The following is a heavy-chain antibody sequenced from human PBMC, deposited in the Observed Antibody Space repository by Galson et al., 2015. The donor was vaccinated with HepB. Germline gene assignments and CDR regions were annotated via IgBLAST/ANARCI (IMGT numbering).Heavy chain of an antibody. CDR3: AKDPDSSSWWGTISWFDP. CDR1: GFTFSSYA. V-gene: IGHV3-23*01. J-gene: IGHJ5*02. CDR2: ISGSGGST. Sequence: SLRLSCAASGFTFSSYAMSWVRQAPGKGLEWVSAISGSGGSTYYADSVKGRFTISRDNSKNTLYLQMNSLRAEDTAVYYCAKDPDSSSWWGTISWFDPWGQGTLVTVSS. D-gene: IGHD6-13*01.